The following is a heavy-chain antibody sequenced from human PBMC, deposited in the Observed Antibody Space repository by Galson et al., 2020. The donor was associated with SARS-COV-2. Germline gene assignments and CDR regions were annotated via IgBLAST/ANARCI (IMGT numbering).Heavy chain of an antibody. D-gene: IGHD2-15*01. CDR2: IKSKTDGGTT. V-gene: IGHV3-15*01. Sequence: GGSLRLSCAASGFTFSNAWMSWVRQAPGKGLEWVGRIKSKTDGGTTDYAAPVKGRFTISRDDSKNTLYLQMNSLKTEDTAVYYCTTGVWWYCSGGSCHEIDYWGQGTLVTVSS. CDR3: TTGVWWYCSGGSCHEIDY. J-gene: IGHJ4*02. CDR1: GFTFSNAW.